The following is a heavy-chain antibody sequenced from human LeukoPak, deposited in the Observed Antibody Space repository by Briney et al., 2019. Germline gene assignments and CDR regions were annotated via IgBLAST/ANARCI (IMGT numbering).Heavy chain of an antibody. CDR2: IPYDGSNK. V-gene: IGHV3-30*18. Sequence: GRSLRLSCAASGFTFSTYGMHWVRQAPGKGLEWVAFIPYDGSNKYYAHSEKGRFTISRENSRDTLYLQMNSLRAEDTAIYYCAKVTTMLFGSPDSWGQGTLVTVSS. D-gene: IGHD3/OR15-3a*01. CDR1: GFTFSTYG. J-gene: IGHJ4*02. CDR3: AKVTTMLFGSPDS.